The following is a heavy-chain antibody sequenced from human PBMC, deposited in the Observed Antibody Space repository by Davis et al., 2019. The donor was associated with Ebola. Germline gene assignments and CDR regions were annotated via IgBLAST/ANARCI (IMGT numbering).Heavy chain of an antibody. V-gene: IGHV3-66*01. CDR2: LALSADT. J-gene: IGHJ4*02. Sequence: GGSLRLSCAASGFVFSSYVMSWVRRAPGKGLEWVSTLALSADTYYADSVKGRFTISRDNSKNTLYLQMNSLRAEDTAVYYCARDPGVYDSSGHYRGGLDFWGQGTLVTVSS. D-gene: IGHD3-22*01. CDR1: GFVFSSYV. CDR3: ARDPGVYDSSGHYRGGLDF.